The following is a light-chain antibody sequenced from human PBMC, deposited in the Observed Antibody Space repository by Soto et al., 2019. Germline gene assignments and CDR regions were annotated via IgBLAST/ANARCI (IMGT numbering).Light chain of an antibody. CDR1: QSVSRN. CDR3: QQYNNWPLT. CDR2: GTS. J-gene: IGKJ4*01. Sequence: EIVMTQSPATLSVSPGEKTTLSCRASQSVSRNLAWYQQKPGQTPSLLIYGTSTRANSVPARFSASGAGTEFTLTISSLQSEDFAVYYCQQYNNWPLTFGGGTKGEIK. V-gene: IGKV3-15*01.